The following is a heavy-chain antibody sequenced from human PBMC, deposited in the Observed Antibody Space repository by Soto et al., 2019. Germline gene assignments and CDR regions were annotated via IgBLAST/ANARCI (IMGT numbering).Heavy chain of an antibody. V-gene: IGHV1-69*13. CDR2: IIPIFGTA. CDR1: GGAFSSYA. J-gene: IGHJ5*02. Sequence: SVKVSCKASGGAFSSYAISWVRQAPGQGLEWMGGIIPIFGTANYAQKFQGRVTITADESTSTAYMELSSLRSEDTAVYYCTWENYYDSSGYPQAWGQGTLVTVSS. CDR3: TWENYYDSSGYPQA. D-gene: IGHD3-22*01.